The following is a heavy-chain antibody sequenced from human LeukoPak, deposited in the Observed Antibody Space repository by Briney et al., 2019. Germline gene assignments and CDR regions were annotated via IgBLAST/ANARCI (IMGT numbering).Heavy chain of an antibody. CDR3: ASPQYCSGGSCYYAFDI. D-gene: IGHD2-15*01. J-gene: IGHJ3*02. CDR2: IDPSDSYT. CDR1: GYSFTSYW. V-gene: IGHV5-10-1*01. Sequence: GESLRISCKGSGYSFTSYWISWVRQMPGKGLEWMGRIDPSDSYTNYSPSFQGHVTISADKSISTAYLQWSSLKASDTAMYYCASPQYCSGGSCYYAFDIWGQGTMVTVSS.